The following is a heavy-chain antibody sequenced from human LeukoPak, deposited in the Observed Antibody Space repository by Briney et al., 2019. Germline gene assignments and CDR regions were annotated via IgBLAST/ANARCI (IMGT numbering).Heavy chain of an antibody. V-gene: IGHV4-59*12. D-gene: IGHD4-17*01. Sequence: SETLSLTCTVSGGSISSYYWSWIRQPPGKGLEWIGYIYYSGSTNYNPSLKSRVTISVDTSKSQFSLKLSSVTAADTAVYYCASRGRTGYFDYWGQGTLVTVSS. CDR2: IYYSGST. J-gene: IGHJ4*02. CDR1: GGSISSYY. CDR3: ASRGRTGYFDY.